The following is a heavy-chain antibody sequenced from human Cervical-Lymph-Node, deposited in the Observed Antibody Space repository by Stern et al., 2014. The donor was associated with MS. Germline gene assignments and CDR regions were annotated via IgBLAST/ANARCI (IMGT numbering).Heavy chain of an antibody. CDR1: GFSFSDYY. V-gene: IGHV3-11*01. CDR3: ARGTYYFDS. D-gene: IGHD1-1*01. J-gene: IGHJ4*02. Sequence: MQLVESGGDLVEPGGSLRLSCAASGFSFSDYYVNWPRQAPGKGPEWVAYHSGRGHIINYTDSVKGRFTISRDNAQNSLYLEMNSLRAEDTAVYYCARGTYYFDSWGQGTLVTVSS. CDR2: HSGRGHII.